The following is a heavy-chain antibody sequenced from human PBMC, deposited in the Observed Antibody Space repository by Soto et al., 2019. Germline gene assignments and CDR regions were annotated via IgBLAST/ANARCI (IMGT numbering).Heavy chain of an antibody. J-gene: IGHJ5*02. CDR3: ARGIAVEPTANWFDP. D-gene: IGHD6-19*01. CDR1: GYIFRSYG. Sequence: QVQLVQSGGEVKKSGASVKVSCKASGYIFRSYGISWVRQAPGQGLEWMGCINVKNGNTEHVEKFQGRVTMTTDTSTSTAYMELRNLTSDDTAVYYCARGIAVEPTANWFDPWGHGTLVIVSS. V-gene: IGHV1-18*01. CDR2: INVKNGNT.